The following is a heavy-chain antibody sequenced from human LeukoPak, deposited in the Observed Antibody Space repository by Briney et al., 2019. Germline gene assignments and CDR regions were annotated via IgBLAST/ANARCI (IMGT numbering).Heavy chain of an antibody. CDR2: VSTRAGTT. CDR3: ARNRGLVGATSYFDY. V-gene: IGHV3-23*01. J-gene: IGHJ4*02. D-gene: IGHD1-26*01. CDR1: GFTFRSYA. Sequence: GGSLRLSCAASGFTFRSYAVSWVRQAPGKGPEWVSTVSTRAGTTYYADSVKGRFTISRDNSKNTLYLQMNSLRAEDTAVYYCARNRGLVGATSYFDYWGQGTLVTVSS.